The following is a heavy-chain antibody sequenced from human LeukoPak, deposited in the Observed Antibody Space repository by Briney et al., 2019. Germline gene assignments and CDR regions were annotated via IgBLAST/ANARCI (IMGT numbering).Heavy chain of an antibody. Sequence: PSETLSLTCTVSGGSISSSSYYWGWIRQPPGKGLEWIGSIYYSGSTYYNPSLTSRVTISVDTSKNQFSLKLSSVTAADTAVYYCARGGIAARLPDYWGQGTLVTVSS. CDR2: IYYSGST. CDR1: GGSISSSSYY. CDR3: ARGGIAARLPDY. V-gene: IGHV4-39*01. J-gene: IGHJ4*02. D-gene: IGHD6-6*01.